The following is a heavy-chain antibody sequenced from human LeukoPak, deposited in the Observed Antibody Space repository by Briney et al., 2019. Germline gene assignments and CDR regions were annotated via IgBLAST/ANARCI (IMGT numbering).Heavy chain of an antibody. CDR1: GGSVTSTNW. CDR2: VHLDGRT. J-gene: IGHJ4*02. D-gene: IGHD3-3*01. CDR3: AREGGFSRPLDY. Sequence: SETLSLTCDVSGGSVTSTNWWTWVRQPPGKGLEWIGEVHLDGRTNYNPSLKIRLIMSVDLPENHISLKLTTVTAADTAVYYRAREGGFSRPLDYSGQGTLVTVSS. V-gene: IGHV4-4*02.